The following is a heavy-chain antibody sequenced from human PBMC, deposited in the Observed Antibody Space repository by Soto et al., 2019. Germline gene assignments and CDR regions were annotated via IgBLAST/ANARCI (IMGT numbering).Heavy chain of an antibody. CDR2: INHSGST. CDR1: GGSFSGYY. V-gene: IGHV4-34*01. CDR3: ARGVLRYFDWPIHPLNWFDP. J-gene: IGHJ5*02. Sequence: SETLSLTCAVYGGSFSGYYWSWIRQPPGKGLEWIGEINHSGSTNYNPSLKSRVTISVDTSKNQFSLKLSSVTAADTAVYYCARGVLRYFDWPIHPLNWFDPWGQGTLVTVSS. D-gene: IGHD3-9*01.